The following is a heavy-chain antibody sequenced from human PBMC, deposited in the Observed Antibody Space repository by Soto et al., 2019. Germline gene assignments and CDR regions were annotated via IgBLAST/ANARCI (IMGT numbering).Heavy chain of an antibody. Sequence: GGSLRLSCAASGFTFSSYAMSWVRQAPGKGLEWVSAISGSGGSTYYADSVKGRFTISRDNSKNTLYLQMNSLRAEDTAVYYCAKLATYYYGSGSYVFHYWGQGTLVTVS. J-gene: IGHJ4*02. CDR2: ISGSGGST. D-gene: IGHD3-10*01. CDR1: GFTFSSYA. CDR3: AKLATYYYGSGSYVFHY. V-gene: IGHV3-23*01.